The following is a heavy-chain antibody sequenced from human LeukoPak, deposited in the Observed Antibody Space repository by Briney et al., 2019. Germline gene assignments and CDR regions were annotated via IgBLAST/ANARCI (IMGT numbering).Heavy chain of an antibody. CDR2: IYSGGST. V-gene: IGHV3-53*01. CDR3: ARSLDGGTMVRGVIPDSGSDVNWFDP. D-gene: IGHD3-10*01. CDR1: GFTVSSNY. Sequence: GGSLRLSCAASGFTVSSNYMSWVRQAPGKGLEWVSVIYSGGSTYYADSVKGRFTISRDNSKNTLYLQMNSLRAEDTAVYYCARSLDGGTMVRGVIPDSGSDVNWFDPWGQGTLVTVSS. J-gene: IGHJ5*02.